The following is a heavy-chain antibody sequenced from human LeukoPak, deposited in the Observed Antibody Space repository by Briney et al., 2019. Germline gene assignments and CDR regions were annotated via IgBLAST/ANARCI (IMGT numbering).Heavy chain of an antibody. Sequence: GGSLRLSCAASGFTFSSYGMHWVPQAPGKGLEWVAFIRYDGSNKYYADSVKGRFTISRDNSKNTLYLQMNSLRAEDTAVYYCAKDWADSSSWKLYYYYGMDVWGQGTTVTVSS. CDR1: GFTFSSYG. CDR3: AKDWADSSSWKLYYYYGMDV. V-gene: IGHV3-30*02. J-gene: IGHJ6*02. CDR2: IRYDGSNK. D-gene: IGHD6-13*01.